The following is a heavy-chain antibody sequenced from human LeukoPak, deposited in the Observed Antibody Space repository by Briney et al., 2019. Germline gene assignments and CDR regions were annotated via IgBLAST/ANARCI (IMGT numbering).Heavy chain of an antibody. CDR3: ARYQLLSFDY. J-gene: IGHJ4*02. D-gene: IGHD2-2*01. CDR1: GGSFSGYY. Sequence: SETLSLTCAVYGGSFSGYYWSWIRQPPGKGLEWIGEINHSGSTNYNPSLKSRVTISVDTSKNQFSLKLSSVTAADTAVYYCARYQLLSFDYWGQGTLVTVSS. CDR2: INHSGST. V-gene: IGHV4-34*01.